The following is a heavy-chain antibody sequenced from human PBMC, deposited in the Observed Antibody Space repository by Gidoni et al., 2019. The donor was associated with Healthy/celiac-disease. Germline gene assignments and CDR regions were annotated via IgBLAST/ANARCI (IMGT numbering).Heavy chain of an antibody. D-gene: IGHD3-9*01. CDR3: ARVNYDILTGYRDAFDI. CDR1: GGSISSSHW. Sequence: QVQLQESGPGPVKPSGTLSLTCAVPGGSISSSHWSSWVRQPPGKGLEWIGEIYHSGSPNYNPSLKSRVTISVDKSKNQFSLKLSSVTATDTAVYYCARVNYDILTGYRDAFDIWGQGTMVTVSS. V-gene: IGHV4-4*02. CDR2: IYHSGSP. J-gene: IGHJ3*02.